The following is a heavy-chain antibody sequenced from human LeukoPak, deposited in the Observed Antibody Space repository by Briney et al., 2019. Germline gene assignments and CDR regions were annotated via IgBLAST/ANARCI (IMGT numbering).Heavy chain of an antibody. CDR3: AREDILTGCDY. D-gene: IGHD3-9*01. CDR2: IYHSGST. V-gene: IGHV4-4*02. J-gene: IGHJ4*02. Sequence: SGTLSLTCAVSGGSISSSNWWSWVRQPPGKGLEWIGEIYHSGSTNYNPSLKSRITISVDTSKNQFSLKLSSVTAADTAVYYCAREDILTGCDYWGQGTLVTVSP. CDR1: GGSISSSNW.